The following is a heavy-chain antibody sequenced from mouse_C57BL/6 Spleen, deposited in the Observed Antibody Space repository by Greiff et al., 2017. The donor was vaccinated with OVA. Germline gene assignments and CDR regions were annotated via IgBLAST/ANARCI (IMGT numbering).Heavy chain of an antibody. V-gene: IGHV1-64*01. D-gene: IGHD1-1*01. CDR2: IHPNSGST. Sequence: VQLQQSGAELVKPGASVKLSCKASGYTFTSYWMHWVKQRPGQGLEWIGMIHPNSGSTNYNEKFKSKATLTVDKSSSTAYMQLSSLTSEDSAVYYCARGGITTVGEDYWGQGTTLTVSS. J-gene: IGHJ2*01. CDR3: ARGGITTVGEDY. CDR1: GYTFTSYW.